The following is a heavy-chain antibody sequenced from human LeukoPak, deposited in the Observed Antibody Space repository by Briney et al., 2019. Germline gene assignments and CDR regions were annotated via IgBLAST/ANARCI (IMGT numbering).Heavy chain of an antibody. CDR3: ARQAGGYSSGWYQFHFDY. CDR1: GYTFTIYG. Sequence: ASVKVSCKASGYTFTIYGICWVRQAPGQGLEWMGWINNYNGNADYAQKLQGRVTVTTDTSTSTAYMELKSLRSDDPAVYYCARQAGGYSSGWYQFHFDYWGQGTLVTVSS. V-gene: IGHV1-18*04. CDR2: INNYNGNA. J-gene: IGHJ4*02. D-gene: IGHD6-19*01.